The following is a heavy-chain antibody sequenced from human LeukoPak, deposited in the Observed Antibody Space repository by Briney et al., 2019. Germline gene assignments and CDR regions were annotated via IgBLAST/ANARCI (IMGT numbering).Heavy chain of an antibody. CDR3: ARDGTAAGLYFDL. Sequence: GGSLRLSCAVSGFTFSSYWMNWVRQAPGKGLEWAASIKRDGGEKSYVDSVKGRFTISRDNAKNSLYLQMSSLRAEDTAVYYCARDGTAAGLYFDLWGQGTLVTVSS. J-gene: IGHJ4*01. CDR1: GFTFSSYW. CDR2: IKRDGGEK. V-gene: IGHV3-7*01. D-gene: IGHD6-13*01.